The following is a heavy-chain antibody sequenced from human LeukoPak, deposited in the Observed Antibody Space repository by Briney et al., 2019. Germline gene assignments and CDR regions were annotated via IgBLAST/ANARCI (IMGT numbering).Heavy chain of an antibody. J-gene: IGHJ3*02. CDR1: GSTFDDYG. CDR2: INWNGGST. Sequence: PGGSLRLSCAASGSTFDDYGMSWVRQAPGKGLEWVSGINWNGGSTGYADSVEGRFTISRDNAKNSLYLQMNSLRAEDTALYYCARSKFDVLRFLEWFLGAFDIWGQGTMVTVSS. V-gene: IGHV3-20*04. D-gene: IGHD3-3*01. CDR3: ARSKFDVLRFLEWFLGAFDI.